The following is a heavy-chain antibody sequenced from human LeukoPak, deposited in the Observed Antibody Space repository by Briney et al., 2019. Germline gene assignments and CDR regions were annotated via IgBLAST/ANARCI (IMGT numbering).Heavy chain of an antibody. V-gene: IGHV1-2*04. CDR2: INPNSGGT. J-gene: IGHJ4*02. D-gene: IGHD1-26*01. CDR1: GGTFSSYA. CDR3: ARSSWELLEFDY. Sequence: GASVKVSCKASGGTFSSYAISWARQAPGQGLEWMGWINPNSGGTNYAQKFQGWVTMTRDTSISTAYMELSRLRSDDTAVYYCARSSWELLEFDYWGQGTLVTVSS.